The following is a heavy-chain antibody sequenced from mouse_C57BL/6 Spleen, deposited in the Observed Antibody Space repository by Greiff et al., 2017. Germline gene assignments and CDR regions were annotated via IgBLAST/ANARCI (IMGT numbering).Heavy chain of an antibody. Sequence: DVMLVESGGGLVKPGGSLKLSCAASGFTFSDYGMHWVRQAPEKGLEWVAYISSGSSTIYYADTVNGRFTISRDNAKNTLFLQMTSLRSEDTAMYYCARPYGNRYYFDYWGQGTTLTVSS. V-gene: IGHV5-17*01. CDR2: ISSGSSTI. J-gene: IGHJ2*01. CDR1: GFTFSDYG. D-gene: IGHD2-1*01. CDR3: ARPYGNRYYFDY.